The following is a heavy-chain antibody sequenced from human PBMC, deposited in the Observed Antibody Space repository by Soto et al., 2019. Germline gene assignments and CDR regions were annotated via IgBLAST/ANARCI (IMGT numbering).Heavy chain of an antibody. CDR1: GYTFTGYY. V-gene: IGHV1-2*04. J-gene: IGHJ3*01. CDR2: INPNSGGT. D-gene: IGHD1-1*01. CDR3: ASSSYWKDPSFAFDF. Sequence: ASVKVSCKASGYTFTGYYMHWVRQAPGQGLEWMGWINPNSGGTNYAQKFQGWVTMTRDTSISTAYMELSRLRSDDTAVYYCASSSYWKDPSFAFDFWGQGKTVTGSS.